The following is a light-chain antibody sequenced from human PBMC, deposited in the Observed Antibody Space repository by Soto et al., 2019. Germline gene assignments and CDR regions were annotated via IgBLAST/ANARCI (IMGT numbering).Light chain of an antibody. CDR1: QSVSSY. Sequence: EIVLTQSPATLSLSPGERATLSCRASQSVSSYLAWYQQKPGQAPRLLIYDASNRATGIPARFSGSGSGTDFTLTISSLEPEDCAVYYCQQRSNWPRYTFGQVTKLEIK. V-gene: IGKV3-11*01. J-gene: IGKJ2*01. CDR2: DAS. CDR3: QQRSNWPRYT.